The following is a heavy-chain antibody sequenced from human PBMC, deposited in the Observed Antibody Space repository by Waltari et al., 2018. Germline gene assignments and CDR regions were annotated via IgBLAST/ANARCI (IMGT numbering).Heavy chain of an antibody. D-gene: IGHD1-1*01. J-gene: IGHJ4*02. CDR3: ARDPLPGPPDFFDY. CDR2: MSPDGGLS. CDR1: GFTFSTYV. V-gene: IGHV3-30*01. Sequence: QVQLVESGGGVVQPGRSMRLSCAASGFTFSTYVVHWVRQAPGKGLAWLAVMSPDGGLSYSADSVKGRFTISRDNSRNTLFLQMNGLRPDDTAVYFCARDPLPGPPDFFDYWGQGTLVSVSS.